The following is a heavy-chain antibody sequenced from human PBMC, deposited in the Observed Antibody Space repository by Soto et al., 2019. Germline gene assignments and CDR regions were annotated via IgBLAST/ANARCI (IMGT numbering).Heavy chain of an antibody. Sequence: EVHLVESGGGLVQPGASLRLSCEASGYTFSPFWMHWVRQAPGKGLVWVSHINSDGTTKLYADSVKGRFTISSDNAKNTLYLQMNSVKADDTAVYFCVRDRGYPDSFDVWGRGTVVTVSS. CDR2: INSDGTTK. CDR1: GYTFSPFW. J-gene: IGHJ3*01. V-gene: IGHV3-74*01. CDR3: VRDRGYPDSFDV. D-gene: IGHD3-10*01.